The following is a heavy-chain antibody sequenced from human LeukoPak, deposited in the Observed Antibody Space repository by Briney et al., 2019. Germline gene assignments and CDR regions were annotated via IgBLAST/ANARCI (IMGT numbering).Heavy chain of an antibody. D-gene: IGHD3-22*01. V-gene: IGHV4-30-2*01. CDR2: IYHSGST. CDR1: GGSISSGGYS. Sequence: SETLSLTCAVSGGSISSGGYSWSWIRQPPGKGLEWLGYIYHSGSTYYNPSLKSRVTISVDRSKNQFSLKLSSVTAADTAVYYCARGGGRYYDSSGYYHYYFDYWGQGTLVTVSS. J-gene: IGHJ4*02. CDR3: ARGGGRYYDSSGYYHYYFDY.